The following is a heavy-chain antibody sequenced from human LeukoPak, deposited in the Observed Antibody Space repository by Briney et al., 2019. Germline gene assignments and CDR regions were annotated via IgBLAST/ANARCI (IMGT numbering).Heavy chain of an antibody. D-gene: IGHD1-1*01. J-gene: IGHJ4*02. CDR2: IGASVSNT. CDR1: GFSFSNYA. V-gene: IGHV3-23*01. Sequence: GGSLRLSCAASGFSFSNYAMDWARQAPGKGLEWVSTIGASVSNTNYADSAKGRFTISRDNSKNTLSLQMSSLKVEDTAVYYCARRSGGTCDYWGQGTLVTVSS. CDR3: ARRSGGTCDY.